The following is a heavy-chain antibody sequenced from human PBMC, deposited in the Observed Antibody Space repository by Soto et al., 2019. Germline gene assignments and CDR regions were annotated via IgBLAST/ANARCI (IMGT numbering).Heavy chain of an antibody. CDR3: ARVSLVPAAYYMDV. CDR1: GGSISSYY. D-gene: IGHD2-2*01. V-gene: IGHV4-59*01. CDR2: IYYSGST. J-gene: IGHJ6*03. Sequence: SETLSLTCTVSGGSISSYYWSWIRQPPGKGLEWIGYIYYSGSTNYNPSLKSRVTISVDTSKNQFSLKLSSVTAADTAVYYCARVSLVPAAYYMDVWGKGTTVTVSS.